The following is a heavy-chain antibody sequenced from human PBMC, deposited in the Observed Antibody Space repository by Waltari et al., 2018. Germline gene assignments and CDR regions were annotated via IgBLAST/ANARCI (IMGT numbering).Heavy chain of an antibody. D-gene: IGHD3-10*01. V-gene: IGHV4-38-2*02. CDR2: IYYSGES. CDR3: ARDRHYYFAGYLRGRDSFDI. Sequence: QVQLQESGPGLVKPSETLSLTCVVSGYSISSGYFWDWIRQPPGKGLEWIGSIYYSGESCYKESFTSLVPPSVEPAKHQISLNLSFLTAAVTAMSYCARDRHYYFAGYLRGRDSFDIWGQGNMVTVSS. CDR1: GYSISSGYF. J-gene: IGHJ3*02.